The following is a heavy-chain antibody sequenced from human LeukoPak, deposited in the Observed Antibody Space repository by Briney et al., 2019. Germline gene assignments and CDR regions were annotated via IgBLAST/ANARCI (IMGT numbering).Heavy chain of an antibody. CDR1: GYTFTSYY. V-gene: IGHV1-69*13. D-gene: IGHD3-22*01. CDR3: ARDSWSSGYYTY. CDR2: IIPIFGTA. J-gene: IGHJ4*02. Sequence: AASVKVSCKASGYTFTSYYMHWVRQAPGQGLEWMGGIIPIFGTANYAQKFQGRVTITADESTSTAYMELSSLRSEDTAVYYCARDSWSSGYYTYWGQGTLVTVSS.